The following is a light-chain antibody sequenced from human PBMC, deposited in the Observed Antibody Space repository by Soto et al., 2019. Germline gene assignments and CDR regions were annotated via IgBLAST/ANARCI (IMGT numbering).Light chain of an antibody. J-gene: IGLJ1*01. CDR3: NSYTSSSTLV. CDR2: DVS. V-gene: IGLV2-14*03. Sequence: QSVLTQPASVSGSPGQSITISCTGTSSDVGGYNYVSWYQQHPGKAPKLMIYDVSNRPSGVSNRFSGSKSGNTASLTISGLQAEDEADYYCNSYTSSSTLVFGTGTKVT. CDR1: SSDVGGYNY.